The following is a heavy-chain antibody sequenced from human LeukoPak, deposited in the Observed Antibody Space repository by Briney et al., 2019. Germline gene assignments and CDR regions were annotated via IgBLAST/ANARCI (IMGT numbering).Heavy chain of an antibody. Sequence: ASVKVSCKASGYTCTAYYMHSVRLAPGQGLEWMGWITPNSGGTKYAQRFQGRVTMTTDTSIETAYMDLTSLRSDDTAVYYCARGFYKRPDYWGQGTLVTVSS. CDR2: ITPNSGGT. J-gene: IGHJ4*02. D-gene: IGHD2/OR15-2a*01. CDR1: GYTCTAYY. CDR3: ARGFYKRPDY. V-gene: IGHV1-2*02.